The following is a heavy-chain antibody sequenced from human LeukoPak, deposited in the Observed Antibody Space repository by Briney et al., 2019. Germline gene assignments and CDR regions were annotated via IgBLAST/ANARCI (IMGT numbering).Heavy chain of an antibody. CDR1: GFTFSSYA. V-gene: IGHV3-30-3*01. CDR2: ISYDGSNK. J-gene: IGHJ4*02. CDR3: AREDSKVRGVIIPLDY. D-gene: IGHD3-10*01. Sequence: GGSLRLSCAASGFTFSSYAMHWVRQAPGKGLEWVAVISYDGSNKYYADSVKGRFTISRDNSKNTLYLQMNSLRAEDTAVYYCAREDSKVRGVIIPLDYWGQGTLVTVSS.